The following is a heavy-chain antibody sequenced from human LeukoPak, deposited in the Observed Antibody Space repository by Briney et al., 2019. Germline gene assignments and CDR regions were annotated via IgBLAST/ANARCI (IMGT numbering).Heavy chain of an antibody. V-gene: IGHV3-53*01. J-gene: IGHJ4*02. CDR2: IYSGGST. D-gene: IGHD1-26*01. CDR3: ARARSGSYDYFDY. Sequence: GGSLRLSCAASGFTVSSNYMSWVRQAPGKGLEWVSVIYSGGSTYYADSVKGRFTISRDNSKNTLYLQMNSLRAEDTAVYYCARARSGSYDYFDYWGQGTLVTVSS. CDR1: GFTVSSNY.